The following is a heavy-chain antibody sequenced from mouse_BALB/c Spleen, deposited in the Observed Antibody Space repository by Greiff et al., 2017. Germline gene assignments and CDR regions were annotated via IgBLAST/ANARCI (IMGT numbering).Heavy chain of an antibody. J-gene: IGHJ4*01. CDR1: GFNIKDTY. Sequence: VQLQQSGAELVKPGASVKLSCTASGFNIKDTYMHWVKQRPEQGLEWIGRIDPANGNTKYDPKFQGKATITPDTSSNTAYLQLSSLTSEDTAVYYCARDTTATGAYAMDYWGQGTSVTVSS. V-gene: IGHV14-3*02. D-gene: IGHD1-2*01. CDR3: ARDTTATGAYAMDY. CDR2: IDPANGNT.